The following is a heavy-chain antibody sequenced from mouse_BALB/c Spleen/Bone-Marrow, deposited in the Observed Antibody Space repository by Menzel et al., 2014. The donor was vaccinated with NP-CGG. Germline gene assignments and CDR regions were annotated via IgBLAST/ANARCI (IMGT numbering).Heavy chain of an antibody. CDR1: GFTFSDFY. Sequence: EGHLVESGGGLVQPGGSLSLSCATSGFTFSDFYMEWVRQPPGKRLEWIAASRNKANDYTTEYSASVKGRCIVSRDTSQCIRCRQMNALRAENSAIYYCARDSYGSSYYDMDYWGQGTAVTVSS. CDR2: SRNKANDYTT. D-gene: IGHD1-1*01. CDR3: ARDSYGSSYYDMDY. V-gene: IGHV7-1*02. J-gene: IGHJ4*01.